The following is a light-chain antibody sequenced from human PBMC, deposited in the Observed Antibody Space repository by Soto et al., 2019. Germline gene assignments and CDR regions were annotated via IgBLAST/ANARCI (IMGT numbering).Light chain of an antibody. V-gene: IGLV2-14*01. CDR3: SSYTRTNTLV. Sequence: QSALIQPVSVSGSPGQSITISCTGSSSDVGGYNFVSWYQQHPGKAPKLMIYDVTNRPSGVSNRFSASKSGDTASLTISGHQAEVEADYSCSSYTRTNTLVFGGGTKLTVL. CDR2: DVT. J-gene: IGLJ3*02. CDR1: SSDVGGYNF.